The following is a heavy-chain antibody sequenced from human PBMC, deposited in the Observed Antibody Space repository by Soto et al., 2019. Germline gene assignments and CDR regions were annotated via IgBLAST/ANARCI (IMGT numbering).Heavy chain of an antibody. CDR1: GGSFSGYY. Sequence: SETLSLTCAVYGGSFSGYYWSWIRQPPGKGLGWIGEINHSGSTNYNPSLKSRVTISVDTSKNQFSLKLSSVTAADTAVYYCAREDIVAMNWFDPWGQGTLVTVSS. D-gene: IGHD5-12*01. CDR3: AREDIVAMNWFDP. J-gene: IGHJ5*02. CDR2: INHSGST. V-gene: IGHV4-34*01.